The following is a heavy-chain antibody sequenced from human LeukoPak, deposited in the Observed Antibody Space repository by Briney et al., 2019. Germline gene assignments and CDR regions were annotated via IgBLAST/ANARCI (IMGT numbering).Heavy chain of an antibody. CDR3: AISVAGTSHFDY. Sequence: PSETLPLTCTVSGGSISSYYWSWIRLPPGKGLEYIGYISYSGSTNYNPSLKSRVTISVDTSKNQFSLQLSSVTAADTAVYYCAISVAGTSHFDYWGQGTLVTVSS. D-gene: IGHD6-19*01. CDR2: ISYSGST. V-gene: IGHV4-59*01. CDR1: GGSISSYY. J-gene: IGHJ4*02.